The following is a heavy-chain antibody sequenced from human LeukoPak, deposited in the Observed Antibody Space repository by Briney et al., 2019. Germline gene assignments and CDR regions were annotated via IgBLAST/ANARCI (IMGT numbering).Heavy chain of an antibody. CDR1: GFTFRSYT. Sequence: GGSLRLSCAASGFTFRSYTMSWVRQAPGKGLEWVSSISGSDGRTYYADSVKGRFTISRDNSKNTLYLQMNSLRAEDTAVYYCARRRSGGIDYWGQGTLVTVSS. D-gene: IGHD3-16*01. CDR3: ARRRSGGIDY. V-gene: IGHV3-23*01. CDR2: ISGSDGRT. J-gene: IGHJ4*02.